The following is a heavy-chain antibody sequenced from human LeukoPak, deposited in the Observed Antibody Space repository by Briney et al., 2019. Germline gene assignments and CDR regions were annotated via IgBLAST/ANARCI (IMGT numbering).Heavy chain of an antibody. CDR1: GDSISSYY. CDR2: IYYSGST. V-gene: IGHV4-59*01. Sequence: PSETLSLTCTVSGDSISSYYWSWIRQPPGKGLEWIGYIYYSGSTTYNPSLKSRVTISVDTSKNQFSLKLTSVTAADTAVYYCARGRRRHCSSTSCYNLSYFDYWGQGTLVTVSS. CDR3: ARGRRRHCSSTSCYNLSYFDY. J-gene: IGHJ4*02. D-gene: IGHD2-2*02.